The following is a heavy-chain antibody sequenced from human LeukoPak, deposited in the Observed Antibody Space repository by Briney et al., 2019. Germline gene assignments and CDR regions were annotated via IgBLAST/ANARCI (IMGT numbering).Heavy chain of an antibody. CDR1: GFTFSSDA. D-gene: IGHD4-17*01. J-gene: IGHJ6*02. Sequence: GGSRLLCCAASGFTFSSDAMRGGRAAGGKGLGGVAVISYDGSNKYYADSVKRRFTISRDHSKNTLYLQMNSLRAEDTAVYYCARDIFGGGDYGSYYYGMDVWGQGTTVTVSS. V-gene: IGHV3-30-3*01. CDR2: ISYDGSNK. CDR3: ARDIFGGGDYGSYYYGMDV.